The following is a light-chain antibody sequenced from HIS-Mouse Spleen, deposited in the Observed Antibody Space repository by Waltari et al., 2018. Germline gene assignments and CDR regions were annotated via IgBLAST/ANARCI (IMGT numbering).Light chain of an antibody. J-gene: IGLJ2*01. CDR1: SSDVGGYNY. V-gene: IGLV2-14*01. Sequence: QSALTQPASVSGSPGQSITISCTGTSSDVGGYNYVSWYQQHPGKAPKLMIYEFSKLRSGVSNLFSGAKSGNTASLTISGLQAEDEADYYCSSYTSSSTHVVFGGGTKLTVL. CDR3: SSYTSSSTHVV. CDR2: EFS.